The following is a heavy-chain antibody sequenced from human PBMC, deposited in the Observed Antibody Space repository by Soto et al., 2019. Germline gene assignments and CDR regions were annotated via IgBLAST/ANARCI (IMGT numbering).Heavy chain of an antibody. Sequence: EVQLLESGGGLVQPGGSLRLSCAASGFTFSNYAMSWVRQAPGKGLEWVSVISDSGAGTYYADSVKGRFTISRDNSNNILYLRINSLRVDDTAVYYCAKAIEQHLVRHALDPWGQGTKVTVSS. CDR3: AKAIEQHLVRHALDP. D-gene: IGHD6-13*01. CDR2: ISDSGAGT. J-gene: IGHJ3*01. CDR1: GFTFSNYA. V-gene: IGHV3-23*01.